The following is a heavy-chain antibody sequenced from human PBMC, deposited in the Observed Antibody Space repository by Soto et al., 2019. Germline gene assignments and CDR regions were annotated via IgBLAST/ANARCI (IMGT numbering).Heavy chain of an antibody. CDR3: ARVVGALGHWFDP. D-gene: IGHD1-26*01. CDR2: ISAYNYNT. J-gene: IGHJ5*02. V-gene: IGHV1-18*01. CDR1: GYTFTSYG. Sequence: QVQLVQSGAEVKKPGASVKVSCKASGYTFTSYGLSWVRQAPGQGLEWMGRISAYNYNTTYAQKLQGRLTMTTDRSPRTAYMELRSLRSDATAGYSWARVVGALGHWFDPWGQGTLVTVSS.